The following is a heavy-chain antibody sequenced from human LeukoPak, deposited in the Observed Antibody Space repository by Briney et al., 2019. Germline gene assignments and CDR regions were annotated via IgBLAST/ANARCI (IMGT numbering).Heavy chain of an antibody. CDR3: TRNVRDRDM. J-gene: IGHJ3*02. CDR1: GFTFGDYA. V-gene: IGHV3-49*04. Sequence: GGSLRLSCATSGFTFGDYALSWVRQAPGKGLEWVGFTGSKAYAGPPEYAASVKGRFSISRDDSKTIVYLQMNSLKAEDTAVYSCTRNVRDRDMWGQGTMVTVSS. CDR2: TGSKAYAGPP. D-gene: IGHD3-3*01.